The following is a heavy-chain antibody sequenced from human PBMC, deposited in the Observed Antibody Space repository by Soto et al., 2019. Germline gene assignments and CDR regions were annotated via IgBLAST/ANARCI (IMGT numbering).Heavy chain of an antibody. Sequence: SETLSLTCTVSGGSISSYYWSWIRQPPGKGLEWIGYIYYSGSTNYNPSLKSRVTISVDTSKNQFSLKLSSVTAADTAVYYCAREARPQYSYGYYYYGMDVWGQGTTVTVSS. CDR3: AREARPQYSYGYYYYGMDV. CDR2: IYYSGST. V-gene: IGHV4-59*01. CDR1: GGSISSYY. J-gene: IGHJ6*02. D-gene: IGHD5-18*01.